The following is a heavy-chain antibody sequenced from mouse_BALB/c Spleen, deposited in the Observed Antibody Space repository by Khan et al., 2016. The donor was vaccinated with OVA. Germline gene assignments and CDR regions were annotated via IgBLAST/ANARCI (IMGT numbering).Heavy chain of an antibody. CDR3: ARGRYMFAY. CDR1: GYTFSSYR. D-gene: IGHD2-14*01. Sequence: QGQLQQAGAELIKPGASVKISCKATGYTFSSYRKEWVKQRPGHGLEWVGEILPGSGSTNYNEKFKGKATFTADTSSNTAYMQLSSLTSEDSAVNCCARGRYMFAYWGQGTLVTVSA. J-gene: IGHJ3*01. CDR2: ILPGSGST. V-gene: IGHV1-9*01.